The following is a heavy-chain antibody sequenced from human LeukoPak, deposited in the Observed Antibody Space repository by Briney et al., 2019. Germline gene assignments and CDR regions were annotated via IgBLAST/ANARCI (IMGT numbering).Heavy chain of an antibody. CDR3: ASEREIAAGNY. J-gene: IGHJ4*02. V-gene: IGHV4-30-4*07. CDR2: IYYSGST. Sequence: PSETLSLTCAVSGGSISSGGYSWSWIRQPPGKGLEWIGYIYYSGSTYYNPSLKSRVTISVDTSKNQFSLKLSSVTAADTAVYYCASEREIAAGNYWGQGTLVTVSS. D-gene: IGHD6-25*01. CDR1: GGSISSGGYS.